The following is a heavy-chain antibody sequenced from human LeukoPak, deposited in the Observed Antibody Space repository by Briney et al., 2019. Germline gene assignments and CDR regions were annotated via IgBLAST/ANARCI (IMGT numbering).Heavy chain of an antibody. CDR1: GGSFSGYY. CDR2: INHSGST. V-gene: IGHV4-34*01. Sequence: SETLSLTCAVYGGSFSGYYWSWIRQPPGKGLEWIGEINHSGSTNYNPSLKSRVTISVDTTKNQFSLKLSSVTAADTAVYYCARQRGRSYYSDYWGQGTLVTVSS. CDR3: ARQRGRSYYSDY. J-gene: IGHJ4*02. D-gene: IGHD6-25*01.